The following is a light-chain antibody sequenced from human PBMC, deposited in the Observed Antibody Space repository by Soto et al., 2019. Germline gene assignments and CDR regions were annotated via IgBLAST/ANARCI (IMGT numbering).Light chain of an antibody. CDR3: QQRYNWQYT. Sequence: EFVLTQSPATLSSSPGQRVTLSCRASQSVSSSSAWYQLKPGQSPRLLIYDTSERATGVPARFSGSGSGTDFTLTISGLEPEDFAVYYCQQRYNWQYTFGLGPRLEIK. J-gene: IGKJ2*01. CDR2: DTS. CDR1: QSVSSS. V-gene: IGKV3D-11*02.